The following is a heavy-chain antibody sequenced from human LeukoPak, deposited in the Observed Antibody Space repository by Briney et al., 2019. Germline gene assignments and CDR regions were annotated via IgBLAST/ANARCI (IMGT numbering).Heavy chain of an antibody. D-gene: IGHD2-15*01. CDR1: GYTFIGYY. CDR3: ATVRDIVVGGGPYYFDY. V-gene: IGHV1-2*02. CDR2: INPHNGDT. Sequence: ASVTVSCKASGYTFIGYYLHWVRQAPGQGLEWMGWINPHNGDTNYAQKFQGRVTMTRDTSITTAYMDLSRPKSDDTAVYYCATVRDIVVGGGPYYFDYWGQGTLVTASS. J-gene: IGHJ4*02.